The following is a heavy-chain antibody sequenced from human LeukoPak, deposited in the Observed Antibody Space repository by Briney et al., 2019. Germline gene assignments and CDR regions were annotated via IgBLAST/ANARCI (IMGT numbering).Heavy chain of an antibody. CDR1: GYTFTSYD. CDR3: ARSGSGPDFWSGYSYYGMDV. J-gene: IGHJ6*02. CDR2: MSPNSGNT. D-gene: IGHD3-3*01. Sequence: ASVKVSCKASGYTFTSYDINWVRQATGQGLEWMGWMSPNSGNTGYAQKFQGRVTMTRNTSISTAYMELSSLRSEDTAVYYCARSGSGPDFWSGYSYYGMDVWGQGTTVTVSS. V-gene: IGHV1-8*01.